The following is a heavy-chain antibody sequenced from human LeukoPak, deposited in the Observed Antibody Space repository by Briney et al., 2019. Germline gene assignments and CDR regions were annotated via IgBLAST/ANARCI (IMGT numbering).Heavy chain of an antibody. CDR3: ARNGSGKSGWFDP. CDR2: INHSGST. Sequence: SETLSLTCAVYGGSFSGYYWSWIRQPPGKGLEWIGEINHSGSTNYNPSLKSRVTISVDTSKNQFSLKLSSVTAADTAVYYCARNGSGKSGWFDPWGQGTLVTVSS. CDR1: GGSFSGYY. J-gene: IGHJ5*02. D-gene: IGHD3-10*01. V-gene: IGHV4-34*01.